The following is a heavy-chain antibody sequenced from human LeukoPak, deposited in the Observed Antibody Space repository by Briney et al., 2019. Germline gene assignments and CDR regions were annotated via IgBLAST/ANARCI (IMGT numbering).Heavy chain of an antibody. CDR1: GGTFSSYA. D-gene: IGHD3-9*01. CDR2: IIPILGIA. V-gene: IGHV1-69*04. CDR3: ARVGDLRYFDWSQQYYFDY. Sequence: LVKVSCKASGGTFSSYAISWVRQAPGQGLEWMGRIIPILGIANYAQKFQCRVTITADKSTSTAYTELSSMRSEDTAVYYCARVGDLRYFDWSQQYYFDYWGQGTLVTVSS. J-gene: IGHJ4*02.